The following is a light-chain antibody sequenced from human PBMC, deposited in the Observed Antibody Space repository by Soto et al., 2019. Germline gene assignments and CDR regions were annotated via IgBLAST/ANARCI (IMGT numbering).Light chain of an antibody. J-gene: IGKJ5*01. CDR3: QQYGNSPIT. CDR2: GTS. Sequence: VVTQSPGTLSLSRGERATLSCRASERIYSAYLGWYQQKPGQAPRLLIYGTSSRATGIPDRFSGSGSGTDFTLTISRLEPEDFAVYYCQQYGNSPITFGQGTRLEIK. CDR1: ERIYSAY. V-gene: IGKV3-20*01.